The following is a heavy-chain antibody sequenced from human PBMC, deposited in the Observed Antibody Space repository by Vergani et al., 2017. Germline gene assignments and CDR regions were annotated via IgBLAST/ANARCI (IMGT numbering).Heavy chain of an antibody. CDR2: IYYSGST. J-gene: IGHJ4*02. CDR1: GGSISSYY. D-gene: IGHD6-19*01. Sequence: QVQLQQWGPGLVKPSETLSLTCTVSGGSISSYYWSWIRQPPGKGLEWIGYIYYSGSTNYNPSLKSRVTISVDTSKNQFSLKLSSVTAADTAVYYCARITGYSSGWDNWGQGTLVTVSS. CDR3: ARITGYSSGWDN. V-gene: IGHV4-59*01.